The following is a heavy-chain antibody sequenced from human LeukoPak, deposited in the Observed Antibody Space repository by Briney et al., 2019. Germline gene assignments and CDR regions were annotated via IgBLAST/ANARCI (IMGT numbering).Heavy chain of an antibody. Sequence: SETLSLTCAVYGGSFSGYYWSWIRQPPGKGLEWIGEINHSGSTNYNPSLKSRVTMSVDTSKNQFSLKLSSVTAADTAVYYCARGLGKRWFDPWGQGTLVTVSS. J-gene: IGHJ5*02. CDR1: GGSFSGYY. CDR3: ARGLGKRWFDP. V-gene: IGHV4-34*01. CDR2: INHSGST.